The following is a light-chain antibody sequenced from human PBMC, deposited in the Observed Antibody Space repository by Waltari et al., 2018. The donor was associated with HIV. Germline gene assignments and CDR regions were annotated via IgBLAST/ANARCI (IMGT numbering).Light chain of an antibody. J-gene: IGKJ5*01. V-gene: IGKV1-39*01. CDR3: QQSYSTPRIT. CDR1: QSISSY. CDR2: AAS. Sequence: DIQMTQLPSSRSAPVGDRVTLTCRASQSISSYLNWYQQKPGKAPKLLIYAASSLQSGVPSRFSGSGSGTDFTLTISSLQPEDFATYYCQQSYSTPRITFGQGTRLEIE.